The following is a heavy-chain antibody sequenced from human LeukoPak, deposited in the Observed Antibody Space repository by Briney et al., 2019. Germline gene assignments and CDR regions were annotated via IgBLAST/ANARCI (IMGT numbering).Heavy chain of an antibody. CDR1: GGSISSYY. Sequence: SETLSLTCSVSGGSISSYYWSWVRQPPGKGLGWMGYIYYSGSTNYNPSLKRRVTISVDASQNHSSLKLSSVTAADTAVYYCARHPIENSSSFPYFDYWGQGTLVTVSS. CDR3: ARHPIENSSSFPYFDY. V-gene: IGHV4-59*08. J-gene: IGHJ4*02. D-gene: IGHD6-6*01. CDR2: IYYSGST.